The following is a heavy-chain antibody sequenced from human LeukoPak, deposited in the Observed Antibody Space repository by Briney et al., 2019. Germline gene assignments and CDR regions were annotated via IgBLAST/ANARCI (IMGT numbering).Heavy chain of an antibody. D-gene: IGHD1-26*01. J-gene: IGHJ4*02. CDR1: GGSISSYY. CDR3: ATHERWAPAY. CDR2: IYYSGST. Sequence: SETLSLTCTASGGSISSYYWSWIRQPPGKGLEWIGYIYYSGSTYYNPSLKSRVTISVDTSKNQFSLKLSSVTAADTAVYYCATHERWAPAYWGQGTLVTVSS. V-gene: IGHV4-59*04.